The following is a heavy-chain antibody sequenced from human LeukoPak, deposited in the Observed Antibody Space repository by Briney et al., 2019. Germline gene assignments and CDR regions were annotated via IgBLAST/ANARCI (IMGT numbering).Heavy chain of an antibody. CDR3: ARDRAVKARIGGMDV. J-gene: IGHJ6*02. D-gene: IGHD5-12*01. CDR2: ISESTSHI. Sequence: GGSLRLSCAASTFTFSGYSMNWVRQAPGKGLEWVSYISESTSHIYYADSVKGRFTISRDNAKNSLYLQMNSLRAEDTAIYYCARDRAVKARIGGMDVWGQGTTVIVSS. CDR1: TFTFSGYS. V-gene: IGHV3-21*06.